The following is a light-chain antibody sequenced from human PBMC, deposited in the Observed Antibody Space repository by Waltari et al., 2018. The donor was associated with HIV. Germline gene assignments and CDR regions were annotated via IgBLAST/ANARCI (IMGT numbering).Light chain of an antibody. Sequence: QSALTQPRSVSGSPGQSVTISCTGTSSDVGGSKYVSGYQQHPAKGPKLMIYDVTKRPAGVPDRFAGSKSVNTASLTISGLEAEDEADYYCCSYAGSYTLVFGGGTKLTVL. CDR3: CSYAGSYTLV. J-gene: IGLJ3*02. CDR2: DVT. V-gene: IGLV2-11*01. CDR1: SSDVGGSKY.